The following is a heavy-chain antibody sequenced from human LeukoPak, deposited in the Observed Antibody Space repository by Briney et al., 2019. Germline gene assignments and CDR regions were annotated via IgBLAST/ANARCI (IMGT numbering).Heavy chain of an antibody. V-gene: IGHV4-38-2*01. Sequence: SETLSLTCAVSGYSISSGYYWGWIRQPPGEGLEWIGCIYYSGSTYYNPSLKSRVTISVATSKNQFSLKLSSVTAADTAVYYCARQLWGAGGYYYYYMDVWGKGTTVTVSS. J-gene: IGHJ6*03. D-gene: IGHD3-16*01. CDR3: ARQLWGAGGYYYYYMDV. CDR1: GYSISSGYY. CDR2: IYYSGST.